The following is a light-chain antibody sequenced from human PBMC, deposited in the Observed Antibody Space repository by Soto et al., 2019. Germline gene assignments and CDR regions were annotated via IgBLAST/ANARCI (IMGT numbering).Light chain of an antibody. J-gene: IGLJ1*01. CDR2: EVS. V-gene: IGLV2-14*01. CDR3: SSYTSSSTPHYV. CDR1: SSDVGGYNY. Sequence: QSALTQPASVSGSPGQSITISCTGTSSDVGGYNYVSWYQQHPGKAPKLMIYEVSNRPSGVSNRFSGSKSGNTASLTISGPQAEDEADYYCSSYTSSSTPHYVFGTGTKVTVL.